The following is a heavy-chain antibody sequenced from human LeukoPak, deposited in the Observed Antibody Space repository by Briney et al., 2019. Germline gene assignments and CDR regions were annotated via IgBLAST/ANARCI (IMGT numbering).Heavy chain of an antibody. V-gene: IGHV4-4*07. Sequence: SETLSLTCTVSGGSISSYYWSWLRQPAGKGLEWIRRIYTSGSTNYNPSLKSRVTMSVDTSKNQFSLKLSSVTAADTAVYYCARGTVSSAYNFGDYWGQGSLVTVSS. CDR1: GGSISSYY. CDR3: ARGTVSSAYNFGDY. CDR2: IYTSGST. J-gene: IGHJ4*02. D-gene: IGHD3-22*01.